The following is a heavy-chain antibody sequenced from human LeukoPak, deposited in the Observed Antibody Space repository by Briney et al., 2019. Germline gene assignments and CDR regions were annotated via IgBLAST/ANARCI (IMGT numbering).Heavy chain of an antibody. Sequence: GGSLRLSCAASGFTFSNYAMHGVRQAPGKGLEWVAAISYDGRDKYYADSVKGRFTISRDNSKNTWYLQMNSLRVEDTAVYYCKEVDYWGQGTLVTVSS. J-gene: IGHJ4*02. CDR3: KEVDY. CDR1: GFTFSNYA. CDR2: ISYDGRDK. V-gene: IGHV3-30*04.